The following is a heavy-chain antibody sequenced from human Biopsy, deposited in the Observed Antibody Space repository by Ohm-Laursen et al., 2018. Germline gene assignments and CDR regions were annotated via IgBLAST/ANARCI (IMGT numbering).Heavy chain of an antibody. Sequence: EASVKVSCKVSGGTFTTSAISWVRQVPGQGLDWMGRIIPILGTVDYGQNFQGRVTIRADTSTTFLELTSLRYDDTAVYYCASGDIGGIGLDVWGLGTTVTVSS. V-gene: IGHV1-69*04. CDR1: GGTFTTSA. CDR2: IIPILGTV. J-gene: IGHJ6*02. CDR3: ASGDIGGIGLDV. D-gene: IGHD3-10*01.